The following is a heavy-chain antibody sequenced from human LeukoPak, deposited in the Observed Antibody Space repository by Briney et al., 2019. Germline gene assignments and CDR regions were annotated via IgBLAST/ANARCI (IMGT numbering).Heavy chain of an antibody. CDR3: ARSVDTAVDDAFDI. D-gene: IGHD5-18*01. CDR2: IIPIFGTA. J-gene: IGHJ3*02. Sequence: SVKVSCKASGGTFSSYAISWVRQAPGQGLEWMGGIIPIFGTANYAQKFQGRVTITADESTSTAYMVLSSLRSEDTAVYYCARSVDTAVDDAFDIWGQGTMVTVSS. CDR1: GGTFSSYA. V-gene: IGHV1-69*01.